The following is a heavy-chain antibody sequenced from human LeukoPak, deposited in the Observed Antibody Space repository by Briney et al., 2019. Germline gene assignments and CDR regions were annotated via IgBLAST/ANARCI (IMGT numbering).Heavy chain of an antibody. D-gene: IGHD3-10*01. J-gene: IGHJ5*02. CDR2: ISTSSSTI. Sequence: GGSLRLSCAASGFTFSSYSMNWVRQAPGKGLEWVSYISTSSSTIYYADSVRGRFTISRDNAKNSLYLQMNSLRAEDTAVYYCARDPLGYYGSGSYREDWFDPWGQGTLVTVSS. V-gene: IGHV3-48*04. CDR3: ARDPLGYYGSGSYREDWFDP. CDR1: GFTFSSYS.